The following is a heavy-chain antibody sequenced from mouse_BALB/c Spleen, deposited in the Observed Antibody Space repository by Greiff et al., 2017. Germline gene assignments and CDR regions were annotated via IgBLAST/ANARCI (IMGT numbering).Heavy chain of an antibody. Sequence: EVQLVESGGGLVQPGGSRKLSCAASGFTFSSFGMHWVRQAPEKGLEWVAYISSGSSTIYYADTVKGRFTISRDNAKNNLYLQMSSLTSEDTAMYYCARDGGYYGYAMDYWGQGTSVTVSS. CDR1: GFTFSSFG. D-gene: IGHD2-3*01. J-gene: IGHJ4*01. CDR2: ISSGSSTI. V-gene: IGHV5-17*02. CDR3: ARDGGYYGYAMDY.